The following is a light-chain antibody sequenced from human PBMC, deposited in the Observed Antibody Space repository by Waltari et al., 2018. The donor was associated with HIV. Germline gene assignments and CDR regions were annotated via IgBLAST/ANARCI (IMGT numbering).Light chain of an antibody. CDR3: CSYAGAYTFWV. J-gene: IGLJ3*02. Sequence: QSALTQPRSVSGSPGQSVTISCTGTSSAVGGSDYVSWYQQHPCKAPRLMIYDVTKRPSGVRDRFSGSKSGNTASLTISGLQAEDEAEYYCCSYAGAYTFWVFGGGTQLTVL. CDR2: DVT. V-gene: IGLV2-11*01. CDR1: SSAVGGSDY.